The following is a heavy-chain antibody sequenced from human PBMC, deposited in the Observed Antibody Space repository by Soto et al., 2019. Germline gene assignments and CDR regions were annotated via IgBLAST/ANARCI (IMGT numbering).Heavy chain of an antibody. D-gene: IGHD6-19*01. CDR2: VSYDGSNK. CDR1: GFTFSSYA. Sequence: GGSLRLSWAASGFTFSSYAMHWVRQAPGKGLEWVAVVSYDGSNKYYADSVKGRFTISKDNSKNTLYLQMNSLRAEDTAVYYCARDEGAVAGWYYGMDVWGQGTTVTVSS. CDR3: ARDEGAVAGWYYGMDV. J-gene: IGHJ6*02. V-gene: IGHV3-30-3*01.